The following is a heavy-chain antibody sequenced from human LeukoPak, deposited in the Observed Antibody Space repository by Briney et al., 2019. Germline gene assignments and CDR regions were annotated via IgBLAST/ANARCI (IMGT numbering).Heavy chain of an antibody. CDR2: ISSSGSTI. Sequence: GGSLRLSCAASGFTFSSYEMNWVRQAPGKGLEWVSYISSSGSTIYYADSVKGRFTISRDNSKNTLYLQMNSLRAEDTAVYYCAKDSALWVTMIVVVRGAFDIWGQGTMVTVSS. CDR3: AKDSALWVTMIVVVRGAFDI. D-gene: IGHD3-22*01. CDR1: GFTFSSYE. J-gene: IGHJ3*02. V-gene: IGHV3-48*03.